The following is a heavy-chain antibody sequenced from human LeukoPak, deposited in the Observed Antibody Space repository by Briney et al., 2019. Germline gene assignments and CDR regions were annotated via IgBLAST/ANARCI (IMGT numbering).Heavy chain of an antibody. V-gene: IGHV3-23*01. J-gene: IGHJ4*02. CDR2: ISAGGGGT. D-gene: IGHD6-6*01. CDR3: AKVYSSSTYYFDS. Sequence: GVSLRLSCVASGFTFSSNAMSWVRQAPGKGLEWVSLISAGGGGTYYADSVKGRFTISRDNSKNTLYLQMHSLRAEDTAVYYCAKVYSSSTYYFDSWGQGTLVTVAS. CDR1: GFTFSSNA.